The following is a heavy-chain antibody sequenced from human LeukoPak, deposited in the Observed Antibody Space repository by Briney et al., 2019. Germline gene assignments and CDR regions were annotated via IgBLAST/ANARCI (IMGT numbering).Heavy chain of an antibody. D-gene: IGHD3-22*01. J-gene: IGHJ4*02. Sequence: ASVKVSCKASGYTFTGHYMHWVRQAPGQGLEWMGWINPNSGGTNYAQEFQGRVTMTRDMSTSTVYMELSSLRSEDTAVYYCARDPKDDTSGYYYFDYWGQGTLVTVSS. CDR3: ARDPKDDTSGYYYFDY. V-gene: IGHV1-2*02. CDR1: GYTFTGHY. CDR2: INPNSGGT.